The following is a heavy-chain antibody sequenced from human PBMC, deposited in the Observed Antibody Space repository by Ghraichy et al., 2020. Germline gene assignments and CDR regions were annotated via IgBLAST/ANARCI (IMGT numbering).Heavy chain of an antibody. J-gene: IGHJ4*02. D-gene: IGHD3-10*01. CDR2: ISGSGGST. V-gene: IGHV3-23*01. Sequence: GGSLRLSCAASGFTFSSYAMSWVRQAPGKGLEWVSAISGSGGSTYYADSVKGRFTISRDNSKNTLYLQMNSLRAEDTAVYYCAKGDYDFWSGYSPGDYYGSGSYFQRWGQGTLVTVSS. CDR3: AKGDYDFWSGYSPGDYYGSGSYFQR. CDR1: GFTFSSYA.